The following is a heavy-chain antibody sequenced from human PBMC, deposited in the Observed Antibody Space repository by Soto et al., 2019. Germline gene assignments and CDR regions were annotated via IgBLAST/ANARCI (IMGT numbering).Heavy chain of an antibody. D-gene: IGHD3-22*01. V-gene: IGHV3-23*01. CDR2: ISTSGGST. J-gene: IGHJ4*02. CDR1: GFTFSIYA. CDR3: WKSPGYDSRGYYSNVDY. Sequence: EVQLLESGGGLVQPGGSLRLSCAASGFTFSIYAMSWVRQAPGKGLEWVSAISTSGGSTYYADSVKGLFTISRDNSKNTLYLQMNSLRAEDTAVYYCWKSPGYDSRGYYSNVDYWGQGTLVTVSS.